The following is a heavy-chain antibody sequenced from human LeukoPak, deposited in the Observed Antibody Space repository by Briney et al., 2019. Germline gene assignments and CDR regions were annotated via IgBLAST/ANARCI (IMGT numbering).Heavy chain of an antibody. CDR2: ISAYNGNT. V-gene: IGHV1-18*01. Sequence: EASVKVSCKASGYTFTSYGISWVRQAPGQGLEWMGWISAYNGNTNYAQKLQGRATMTTDTSTSTAYMELRSLRSDDTAVYYCARSRGERAVAGTGADYWGQGTLVTVSS. J-gene: IGHJ4*02. D-gene: IGHD6-19*01. CDR3: ARSRGERAVAGTGADY. CDR1: GYTFTSYG.